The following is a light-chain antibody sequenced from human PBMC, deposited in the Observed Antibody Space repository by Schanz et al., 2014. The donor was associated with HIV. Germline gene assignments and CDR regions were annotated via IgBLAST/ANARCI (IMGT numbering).Light chain of an antibody. CDR1: SGDVGSYNY. J-gene: IGLJ2*01. CDR2: DVS. Sequence: QSALTQPASVSGSPGQSISISCTGTSGDVGSYNYVSWYQQHPGKAPKLMIYDVSNRPSGVSNRFSASKSGNTASLTISGLQAEDEADYYCSSYIRSTTPVVFGGGTKLTVL. CDR3: SSYIRSTTPVV. V-gene: IGLV2-14*03.